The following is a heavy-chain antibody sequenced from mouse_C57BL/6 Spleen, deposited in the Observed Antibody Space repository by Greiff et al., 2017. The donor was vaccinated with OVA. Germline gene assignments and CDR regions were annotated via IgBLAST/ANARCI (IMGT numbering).Heavy chain of an antibody. J-gene: IGHJ1*03. D-gene: IGHD2-5*01. CDR3: TSAYYSNSWYFDV. CDR1: GYTFTSYW. Sequence: QVQLQQPGTELVKPGASVKLSCKASGYTFTSYWMHWVKQRPGQGLEWLGNINPSNGGTNYNEKFKSKATLTVDKSYSTAYMQLSSLTSEDSAVYYCTSAYYSNSWYFDVWGTGTTVTVSS. V-gene: IGHV1-53*01. CDR2: INPSNGGT.